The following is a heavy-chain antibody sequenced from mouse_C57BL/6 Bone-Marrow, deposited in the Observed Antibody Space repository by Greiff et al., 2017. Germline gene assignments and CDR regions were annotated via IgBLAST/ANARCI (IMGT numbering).Heavy chain of an antibody. CDR3: ARWGYYDYEGYAMDY. Sequence: EVKLVESGGDLVKPGGSLKLSCAASGFTFSSYGMSWVRQTPDKRLEWVATISSGGSYTYYPDSVKGRFTISRDNAKNTLYLQMSSLKSEDTAMYYGARWGYYDYEGYAMDYWGQGTSVTVSS. CDR2: ISSGGSYT. CDR1: GFTFSSYG. V-gene: IGHV5-6*01. J-gene: IGHJ4*01. D-gene: IGHD2-4*01.